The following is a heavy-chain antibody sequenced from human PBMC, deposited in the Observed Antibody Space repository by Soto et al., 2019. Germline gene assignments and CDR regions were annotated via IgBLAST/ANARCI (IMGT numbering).Heavy chain of an antibody. J-gene: IGHJ4*02. CDR1: GDSVSSNSAA. V-gene: IGHV6-1*01. D-gene: IGHD3-22*01. CDR2: TYYRSKWYN. CDR3: ARDDDYYDSSPDPNFDY. Sequence: SQTLSLTCAISGDSVSSNSAAWNWIRQSPSRGLEWLGRTYYRSKWYNDYAVSVKSRITINPDTSKNQFSLQLNSVTPEDTAVYYCARDDDYYDSSPDPNFDYWGQGTLVTVSS.